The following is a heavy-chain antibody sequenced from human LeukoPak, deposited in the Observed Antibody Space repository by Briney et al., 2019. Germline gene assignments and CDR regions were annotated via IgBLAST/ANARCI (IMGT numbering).Heavy chain of an antibody. Sequence: GGFLRLSCAASGFTVSSNYMGWVRQAPGKGLEWVSIIYSGGNTNYADSVKGRFTISRDNSRNTLYLQMNSLRADDTAVYYCARVPHYGFWSGYSPEYWGQGTPVTVSS. CDR3: ARVPHYGFWSGYSPEY. V-gene: IGHV3-53*01. CDR2: IYSGGNT. CDR1: GFTVSSNY. D-gene: IGHD3-3*01. J-gene: IGHJ4*02.